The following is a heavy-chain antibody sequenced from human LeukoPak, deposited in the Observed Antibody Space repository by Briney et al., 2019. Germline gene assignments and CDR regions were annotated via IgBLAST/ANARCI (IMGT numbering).Heavy chain of an antibody. CDR1: GGTFSSYA. Sequence: SVKVSCKASGGTFSSYAISWVRQAPGQGLEWMGGIIPIFGTANYAQKFQGRVTITADESTSTAYVELSSLRSEDTAVYYCARKAGGSSGWYEVYNWFDPWGQGTLVTVSS. CDR3: ARKAGGSSGWYEVYNWFDP. V-gene: IGHV1-69*13. D-gene: IGHD6-19*01. CDR2: IIPIFGTA. J-gene: IGHJ5*02.